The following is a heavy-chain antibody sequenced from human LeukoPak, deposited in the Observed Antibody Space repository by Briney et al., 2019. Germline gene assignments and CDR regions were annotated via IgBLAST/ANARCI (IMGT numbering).Heavy chain of an antibody. Sequence: GESLRLSCAASGFTFSSYAMSWVRQAPGKGLEWVSGISVSGDSTAYADSVKGRFTISRDNPRNTLHMQMNSLRAEDTALYYCAIMHPYYDGNGYWVQWGQGTLVTVSS. CDR2: ISVSGDST. D-gene: IGHD3-22*01. CDR1: GFTFSSYA. CDR3: AIMHPYYDGNGYWVQ. V-gene: IGHV3-23*01. J-gene: IGHJ4*02.